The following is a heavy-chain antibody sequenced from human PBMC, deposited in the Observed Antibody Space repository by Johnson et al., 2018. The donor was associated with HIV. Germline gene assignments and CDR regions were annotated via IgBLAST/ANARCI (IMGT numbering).Heavy chain of an antibody. CDR2: ISYDGSNK. Sequence: QVQLVESGGGVVQPGRSLRLSCAASGFTFSSHVMHWVRQAPGKGLEWVAVISYDGSNKYYADSVKGRFTISRDNSKNTLYLQMNSLRAEDTAVYYCARGIAAAGSDAFDIWGQGTMVTVSS. V-gene: IGHV3-30*03. CDR3: ARGIAAAGSDAFDI. J-gene: IGHJ3*02. CDR1: GFTFSSHV. D-gene: IGHD6-13*01.